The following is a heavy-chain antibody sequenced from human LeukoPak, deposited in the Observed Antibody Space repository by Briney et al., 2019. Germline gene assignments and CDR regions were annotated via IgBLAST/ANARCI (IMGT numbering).Heavy chain of an antibody. D-gene: IGHD3-3*01. Sequence: SETLSLTCAVYGGSFSGYYWSWIRQPPGKGLEWIGEINHSGSTNYNPSLKSRVTISVDTSKNQFSLKPSSVTAADTAVYYCAIDLNAFWSGPWGQGTLVTVSS. CDR2: INHSGST. CDR1: GGSFSGYY. J-gene: IGHJ5*02. CDR3: AIDLNAFWSGP. V-gene: IGHV4-34*01.